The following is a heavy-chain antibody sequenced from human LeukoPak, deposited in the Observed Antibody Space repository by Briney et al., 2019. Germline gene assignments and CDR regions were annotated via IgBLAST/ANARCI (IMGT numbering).Heavy chain of an antibody. J-gene: IGHJ4*02. V-gene: IGHV3-23*01. CDR1: GCTFSSYA. CDR2: IRDSGSST. CDR3: AKYGPQDSGSSHFDY. D-gene: IGHD1-26*01. Sequence: GGALRLSCAASGCTFSSYAMSWVRQAPGKGLEWVSAIRDSGSSTHYADSVKGRFTTSRDNSKNTLFLQMNSLRAEDTAIYYCAKYGPQDSGSSHFDYWGQGALVTVSS.